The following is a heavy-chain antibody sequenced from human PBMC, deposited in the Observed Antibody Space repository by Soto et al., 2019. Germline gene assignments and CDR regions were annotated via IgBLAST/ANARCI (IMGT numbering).Heavy chain of an antibody. D-gene: IGHD4-17*01. Sequence: PGGSLRLSCAASGFRVSAKYMLWVRQAPGKGLEWVSVIYLGGYTTHADLVQGRFTISRDNFRNTVSLQMSSLRPEDTAVYYCAASVTTSGGFDVWGQGTEVTVSS. J-gene: IGHJ3*01. CDR1: GFRVSAKY. CDR3: AASVTTSGGFDV. CDR2: IYLGGYT. V-gene: IGHV3-53*01.